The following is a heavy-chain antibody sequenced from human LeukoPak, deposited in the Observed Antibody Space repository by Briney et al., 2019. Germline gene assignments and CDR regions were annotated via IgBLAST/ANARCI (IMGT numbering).Heavy chain of an antibody. J-gene: IGHJ4*02. CDR3: AKDIPTGYYVFDS. V-gene: IGHV3-43*02. CDR2: ITGEGDIT. CDR1: GFTFGDYA. D-gene: IGHD4-17*01. Sequence: GGALRLSCAASGFTFGDYAMHWVGQPPGKGREGVSPITGEGDITYHANSVKGGFTISREKKEKSLYLQMNSLRTEDTALYYCAKDIPTGYYVFDSWGQGTLVIVS.